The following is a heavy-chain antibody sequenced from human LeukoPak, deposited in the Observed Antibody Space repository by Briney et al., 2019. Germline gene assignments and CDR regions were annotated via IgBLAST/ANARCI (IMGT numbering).Heavy chain of an antibody. D-gene: IGHD3-22*01. J-gene: IGHJ5*02. CDR1: GGTFSSYA. V-gene: IGHV1-69*04. CDR3: AREGLTENYYDSRNWFDP. CDR2: IIPIFGIA. Sequence: SVKVSCKASGGTFSSYAISWVRQAPGQGLEWMGRIIPIFGIANYAQKFQGRVTITADKPTSTAYMELSSLRSEDTAVYYCAREGLTENYYDSRNWFDPWGQGTLVTVSS.